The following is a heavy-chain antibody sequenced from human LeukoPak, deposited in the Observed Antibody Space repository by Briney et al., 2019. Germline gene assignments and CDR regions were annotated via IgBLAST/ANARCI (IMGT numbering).Heavy chain of an antibody. CDR1: GYSFTSYW. Sequence: GESLKISCKGSGYSFTSYWIDWVRQMPGKGLEWMGIIYPGDSDTRYSPSFQGQVTISADKSISAAYLQWSSLKASDTAMYYCARLLPPDDYGGNPGIFFDIWGQGTMVTVSS. V-gene: IGHV5-51*01. J-gene: IGHJ3*02. D-gene: IGHD4-23*01. CDR3: ARLLPPDDYGGNPGIFFDI. CDR2: IYPGDSDT.